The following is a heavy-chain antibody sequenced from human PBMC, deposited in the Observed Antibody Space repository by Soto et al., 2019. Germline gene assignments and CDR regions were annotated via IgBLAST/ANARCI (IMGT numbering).Heavy chain of an antibody. Sequence: QVQLQESGPGLVKPSETLSLTCTVSGGSISHYYWSWIRQPPGKGLEWIGYVYYSGNTNYNPSLKSRVTIALDTSKNQFSLKLSSVTAADTAVYYCARARVVAAPGSWYFDLWGRGTLVTVSP. V-gene: IGHV4-59*01. CDR1: GGSISHYY. CDR2: VYYSGNT. CDR3: ARARVVAAPGSWYFDL. J-gene: IGHJ2*01. D-gene: IGHD6-13*01.